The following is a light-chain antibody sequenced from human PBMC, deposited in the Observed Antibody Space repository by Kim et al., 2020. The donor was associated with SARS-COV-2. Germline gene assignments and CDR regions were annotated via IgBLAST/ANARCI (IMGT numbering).Light chain of an antibody. V-gene: IGKV3-20*01. CDR1: QSVGTTY. CDR3: QQYGSSPPIT. Sequence: PGEGATRACRASQSVGTTYLACYQQKPGQPLRLLIYGASSRAIGIPDRFSGSGSGTDFTLTISRLEPEDFGVYYCQQYGSSPPITFGQGTRLEIK. CDR2: GAS. J-gene: IGKJ5*01.